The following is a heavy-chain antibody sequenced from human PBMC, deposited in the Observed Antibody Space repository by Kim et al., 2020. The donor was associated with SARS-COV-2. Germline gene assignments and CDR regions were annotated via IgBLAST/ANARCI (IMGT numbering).Heavy chain of an antibody. J-gene: IGHJ6*02. CDR2: INHSVST. D-gene: IGHD6-13*01. CDR1: GGSFSGYY. V-gene: IGHV4-34*01. CDR3: SRRQQLVPPYGMDV. Sequence: SETLSLTCAVYGGSFSGYYWSWIRQPPGKGLEWIGEINHSVSTNYNPSLKSRVTISVDTSKNQFSLKLSSVTAADTAVYYCSRRQQLVPPYGMDVWDPGT.